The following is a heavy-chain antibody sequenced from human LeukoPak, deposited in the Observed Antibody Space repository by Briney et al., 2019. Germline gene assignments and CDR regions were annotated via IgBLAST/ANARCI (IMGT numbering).Heavy chain of an antibody. CDR1: GFTFSSYG. CDR3: AKDRWSEGRYFDY. V-gene: IGHV3-30*02. J-gene: IGHJ4*02. D-gene: IGHD4-23*01. CDR2: IRYDGSNK. Sequence: PGGSLRLSCAASGFTFSSYGMHWVRQAPGKGLEWVAFIRYDGSNKYYADSVKGRFTISRDNSKNTLYLQMNSLRAEDTAVYYCAKDRWSEGRYFDYWGQGTLVTVSS.